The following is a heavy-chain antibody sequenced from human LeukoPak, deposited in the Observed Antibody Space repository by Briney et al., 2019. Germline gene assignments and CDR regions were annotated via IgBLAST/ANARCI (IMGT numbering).Heavy chain of an antibody. CDR1: GFTFSSFG. D-gene: IGHD6-19*01. CDR2: IRSDGSDK. V-gene: IGHV3-30*02. J-gene: IGHJ4*02. CDR3: AKSQVTGWYDFDY. Sequence: GGSLRLSCAASGFTFSSFGMNWVRQAPGKGLEWVASIRSDGSDKKYADSVKGQFTISRDNSKSTLNLQMNSLRPEDTAVYYCAKSQVTGWYDFDYWGQGTLVIVSS.